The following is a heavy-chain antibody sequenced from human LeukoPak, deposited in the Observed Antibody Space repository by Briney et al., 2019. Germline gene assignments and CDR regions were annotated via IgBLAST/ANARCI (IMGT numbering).Heavy chain of an antibody. D-gene: IGHD3-10*01. Sequence: PGGSLRLSCAASGFTFSNYAMHWIRQAPGKGLEWVAVISYDGSIKYYADSLKGRFTISRDNSKNTLYLQMSSLRAEGTAVYYCARTLALYGSGSFFDFWGQGTLATVSS. V-gene: IGHV3-30-3*01. J-gene: IGHJ4*02. CDR3: ARTLALYGSGSFFDF. CDR1: GFTFSNYA. CDR2: ISYDGSIK.